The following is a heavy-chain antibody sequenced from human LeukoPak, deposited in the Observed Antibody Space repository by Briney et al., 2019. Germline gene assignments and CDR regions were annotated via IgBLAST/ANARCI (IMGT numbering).Heavy chain of an antibody. CDR3: ARYRVGDYYYYYMDV. CDR1: GYTFISYG. CDR2: ISTYNGNT. Sequence: ASVKVSCKASGYTFISYGISWVRQAPGQGLEWMGWISTYNGNTNYAQKLQGRVTMTTDTSTSTAYMELRSLGSDDTAVYYCARYRVGDYYYYYMDVWGKGTTVTVSS. J-gene: IGHJ6*03. V-gene: IGHV1-18*01.